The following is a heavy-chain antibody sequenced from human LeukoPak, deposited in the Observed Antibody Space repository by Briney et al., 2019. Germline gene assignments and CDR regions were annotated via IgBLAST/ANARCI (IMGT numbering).Heavy chain of an antibody. Sequence: GGSLRLSCAASGFTFSSYDMHWVRQAPGKGLEWVSAIGTAGDTYYPGSVKGRFTISRENAKNSLYLQMNSLRAGDTAVYYCARALPPYYYDSSGYSGDAFDIWGQGTMVTVSS. CDR1: GFTFSSYD. J-gene: IGHJ3*02. CDR2: IGTAGDT. V-gene: IGHV3-13*04. D-gene: IGHD3-22*01. CDR3: ARALPPYYYDSSGYSGDAFDI.